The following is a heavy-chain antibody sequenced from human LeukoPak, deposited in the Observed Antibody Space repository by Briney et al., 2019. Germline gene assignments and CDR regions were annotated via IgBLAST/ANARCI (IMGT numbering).Heavy chain of an antibody. Sequence: PSQTLSLTCTVSGGSISSGSYYWSWIRQPTGKGLEWIGRIYTSGSTNYNPSLKSRVTIPVDTSKNQFSLKLSSVTAADTAVYYCARDRGAGMDVWGKGTTVTVSS. CDR1: GGSISSGSYY. CDR2: IYTSGST. J-gene: IGHJ6*04. V-gene: IGHV4-61*02. D-gene: IGHD1-26*01. CDR3: ARDRGAGMDV.